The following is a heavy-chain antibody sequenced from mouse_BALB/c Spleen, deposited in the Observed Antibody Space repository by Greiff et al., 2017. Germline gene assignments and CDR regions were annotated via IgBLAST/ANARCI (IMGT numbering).Heavy chain of an antibody. CDR1: GFNIKDTY. Sequence: VQLQQSGAELVKPGASVKLSCTASGFNIKDTYMHWVKQRPEQGLEWIGRIDPANGNTKYDPKFKSKATLTVDNSSSTAYMELRSLTSEDSAVYYCARWGDSYWYFDVWGAGTTVTVSS. CDR2: IDPANGNT. J-gene: IGHJ1*01. V-gene: IGHV14-3*02. D-gene: IGHD2-13*01. CDR3: ARWGDSYWYFDV.